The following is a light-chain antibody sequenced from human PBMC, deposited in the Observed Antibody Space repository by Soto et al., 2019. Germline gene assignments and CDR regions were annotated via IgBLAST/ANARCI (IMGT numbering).Light chain of an antibody. V-gene: IGKV3-15*01. Sequence: EIVMTQSPATLSVSPGERATLSCRASQSVSSNLAWYQQKPGQAPRLLIYGASTRATGFPARFSGSGSGTEFTLTISSLQSEDFAVYYCQQYNNWPLTFGQGTK. CDR1: QSVSSN. CDR3: QQYNNWPLT. J-gene: IGKJ1*01. CDR2: GAS.